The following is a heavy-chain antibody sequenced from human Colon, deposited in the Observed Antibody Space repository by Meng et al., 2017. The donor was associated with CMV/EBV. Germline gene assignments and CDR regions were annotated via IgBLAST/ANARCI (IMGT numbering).Heavy chain of an antibody. D-gene: IGHD5-24*01. CDR2: IDHSGST. J-gene: IGHJ4*02. Sequence: GGSLRDNYWNWIRQPPGKGLEWIGEIDHSGSTNYNPSLKSRVTISLDTSTNQFFLNMNSVTAADTAVYYCARDKGQRATFYNNPYFDYWGQGTLVTVSS. V-gene: IGHV4-34*01. CDR1: GGSLRDNY. CDR3: ARDKGQRATFYNNPYFDY.